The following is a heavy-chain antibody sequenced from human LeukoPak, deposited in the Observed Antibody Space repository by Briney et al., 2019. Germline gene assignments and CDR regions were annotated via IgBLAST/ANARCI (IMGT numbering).Heavy chain of an antibody. CDR3: ARGPRPRDFGSGYSNWFDS. Sequence: SSETLSLTCAVYGGSFSGNYWTWIRQPPGKGLEWIGEINLYGSTNYNPSLKSRVTILIDTSKNQFSLKVSSVTAADTAVYYCARGPRPRDFGSGYSNWFDSWGQGTLVTVSS. V-gene: IGHV4-34*01. CDR1: GGSFSGNY. CDR2: INLYGST. D-gene: IGHD3-3*01. J-gene: IGHJ5*01.